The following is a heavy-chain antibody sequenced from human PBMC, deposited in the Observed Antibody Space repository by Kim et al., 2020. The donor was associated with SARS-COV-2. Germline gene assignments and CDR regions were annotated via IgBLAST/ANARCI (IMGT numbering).Heavy chain of an antibody. D-gene: IGHD6-19*01. CDR1: GFNLDDYA. CDR2: ISRDGDDS. Sequence: GGSLRLSCVTSGFNLDDYAIHWVRQLPGKGLEWVSLISRDGDDSYYADSVKGRFTISRDNSKKSVNLQMDSLRAEDTAFYYCAQGRQWLIRNWGQGTQVTVSS. J-gene: IGHJ4*02. CDR3: AQGRQWLIRN. V-gene: IGHV3-43*02.